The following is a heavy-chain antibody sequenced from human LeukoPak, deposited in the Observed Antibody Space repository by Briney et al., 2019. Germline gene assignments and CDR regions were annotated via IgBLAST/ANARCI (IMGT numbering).Heavy chain of an antibody. Sequence: ASVKVSCKASGYTFTSYGISWVRQAPGQGLEWMGWISAYNGNTNYAQKLQGRVTMTTDTSTSTAYMELRSLRSDDTAVYYCARDSVTTVVYYGMDVWGQGTTVTVSS. J-gene: IGHJ6*02. D-gene: IGHD4-23*01. CDR2: ISAYNGNT. CDR3: ARDSVTTVVYYGMDV. CDR1: GYTFTSYG. V-gene: IGHV1-18*01.